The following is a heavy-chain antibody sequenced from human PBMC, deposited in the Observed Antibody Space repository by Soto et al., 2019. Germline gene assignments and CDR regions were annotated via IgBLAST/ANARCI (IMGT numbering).Heavy chain of an antibody. D-gene: IGHD3-10*01. CDR3: ARGSGARSGWFDP. J-gene: IGHJ5*02. V-gene: IGHV3-74*01. CDR2: INSDGSST. CDR1: GFTFSSYW. Sequence: GGSLRLSCAASGFTFSSYWMHWVRQAPGKGLVWVSRINSDGSSTSYADSVKGRFTISRDNAKNTLYLQMNSLRAEDTAVYYCARGSGARSGWFDPWGQGTLVTVSS.